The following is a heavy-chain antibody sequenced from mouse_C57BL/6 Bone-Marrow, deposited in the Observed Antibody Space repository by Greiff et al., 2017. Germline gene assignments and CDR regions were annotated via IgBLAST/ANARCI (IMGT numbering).Heavy chain of an antibody. V-gene: IGHV3-6*01. J-gene: IGHJ1*03. Sequence: EVKLVESGPGLVKPSQSLSLTCSVTGYSITSGYYWNWIRQFPGNKLEWMGYISYAGSNNYNPSLKNRISITRDTSKNQFFLKLNSVTTEDTATYYCARGGVFYWYFDVWGTGTTVTVSS. CDR1: GYSITSGYY. CDR2: ISYAGSN. CDR3: ARGGVFYWYFDV.